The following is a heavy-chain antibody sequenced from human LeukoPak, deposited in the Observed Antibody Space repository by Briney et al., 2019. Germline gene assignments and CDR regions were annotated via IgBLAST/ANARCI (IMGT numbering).Heavy chain of an antibody. J-gene: IGHJ5*02. V-gene: IGHV4-34*01. CDR3: ARGPRIAVAGTGGWFDP. D-gene: IGHD6-19*01. Sequence: RXXXGXGLEWLXXXNHSGSTNYNPSLKSRVTISVDTSKNQFSLKLSSVTAADTAVYYCARGPRIAVAGTGGWFDPWGQGTLVTVSS. CDR2: XNHSGST.